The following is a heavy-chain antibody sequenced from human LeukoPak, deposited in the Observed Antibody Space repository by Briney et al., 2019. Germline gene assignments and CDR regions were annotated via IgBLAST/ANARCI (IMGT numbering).Heavy chain of an antibody. Sequence: GGSLRLSCAASGFTFSSYSMNWVRQAPGKGLEWVSSISSSSYIYYADSVKGRFTISRDNAKNSLYLQMNSLRAEDTAVYYCARSTAMVAPFDYWGQGTLVTVSS. CDR1: GFTFSSYS. CDR3: ARSTAMVAPFDY. D-gene: IGHD5-18*01. CDR2: ISSSSYI. J-gene: IGHJ4*02. V-gene: IGHV3-21*01.